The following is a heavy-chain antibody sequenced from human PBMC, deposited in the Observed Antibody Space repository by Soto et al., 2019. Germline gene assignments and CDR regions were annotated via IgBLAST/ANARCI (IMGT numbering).Heavy chain of an antibody. CDR2: IIPIFGTA. CDR1: GGTFSSYA. V-gene: IGHV1-69*13. Sequence: SVKVSCKASGGTFSSYAISWVRQAPGQGLEWMGGIIPIFGTANYAQKFQGRVTITADESTSTAYMELSSLRSEDTAVYYCARAGRRFIAAAGIGDYYYYGMDVRGQGTTVTVSS. CDR3: ARAGRRFIAAAGIGDYYYYGMDV. J-gene: IGHJ6*02. D-gene: IGHD6-13*01.